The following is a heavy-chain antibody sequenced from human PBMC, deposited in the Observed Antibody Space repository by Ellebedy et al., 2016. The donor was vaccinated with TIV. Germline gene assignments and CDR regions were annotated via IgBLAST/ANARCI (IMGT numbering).Heavy chain of an antibody. D-gene: IGHD2-21*02. J-gene: IGHJ4*02. CDR3: ARDLYPTAYEGPIHFDF. V-gene: IGHV1-18*01. CDR1: RYTFSSYA. Sequence: AASVKVSCKASRYTFSSYAIGWVRQAPGQGLEWMGWFNTYNGKTRYAQKFQDRVTMTADTSTTTAYMELRSLRSDDTAVYYCARDLYPTAYEGPIHFDFWGQGTLVTVSS. CDR2: FNTYNGKT.